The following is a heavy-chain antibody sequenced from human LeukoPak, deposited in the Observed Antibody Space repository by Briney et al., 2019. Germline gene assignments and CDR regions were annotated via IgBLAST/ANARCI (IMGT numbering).Heavy chain of an antibody. D-gene: IGHD6-13*01. CDR3: WAAAR. Sequence: GGSLRLSCAASGFTFSSYGMHWVRQAPGKGLEWVAAIWYDGSNKYYADSVKGRFTISRDNSKNTLYLQMNSLRAEDTAVYYCWAAARWGQGTLVTVSS. J-gene: IGHJ4*02. CDR1: GFTFSSYG. CDR2: IWYDGSNK. V-gene: IGHV3-33*01.